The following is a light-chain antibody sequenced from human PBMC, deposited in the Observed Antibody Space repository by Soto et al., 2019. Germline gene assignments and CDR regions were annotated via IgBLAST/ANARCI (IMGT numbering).Light chain of an antibody. CDR2: EVS. Sequence: QSALTQPPSASGSPGQSVTISCTGTSSDVGGYNYVSWYQQHPGKAPKLMIYEVSNRHSGVPERFSGSKSGNTASLTVSGLQAQDESDYYCSSYAGSTPYVVGTGTKLTVL. J-gene: IGLJ1*01. CDR3: SSYAGSTPYV. CDR1: SSDVGGYNY. V-gene: IGLV2-8*01.